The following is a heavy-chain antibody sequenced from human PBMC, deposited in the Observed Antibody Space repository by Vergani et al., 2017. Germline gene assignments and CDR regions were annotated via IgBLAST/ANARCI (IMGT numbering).Heavy chain of an antibody. V-gene: IGHV4-30-2*01. Sequence: QLQLQESGSGLVKPSQTLSLTCAVSGGSISSGGYSWCWIRQPPGKGLEWIGYIYHSGSTYYNPSLKGRVTISVDRSKNQFSLKLSSVTAADTAVYYCARVGTGNDIDYWGQGTLVTVSS. CDR3: ARVGTGNDIDY. CDR1: GGSISSGGYS. CDR2: IYHSGST. J-gene: IGHJ4*02. D-gene: IGHD1-1*01.